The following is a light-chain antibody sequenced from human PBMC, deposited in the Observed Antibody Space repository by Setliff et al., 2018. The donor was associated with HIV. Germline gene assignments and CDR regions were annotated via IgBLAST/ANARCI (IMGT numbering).Light chain of an antibody. V-gene: IGLV2-8*01. J-gene: IGLJ1*01. CDR1: SSDVGGYNY. CDR3: TSYAGSNNLGV. Sequence: SVLTQPPSASGSPGQSVTISCTGTSSDVGGYNYVSWYQQHPGNAPKLMIYEVSKRPSGVPDRFYGSKSGNTASLTVSGLQAEDEADYYYTSYAGSNNLGVFGTGT. CDR2: EVS.